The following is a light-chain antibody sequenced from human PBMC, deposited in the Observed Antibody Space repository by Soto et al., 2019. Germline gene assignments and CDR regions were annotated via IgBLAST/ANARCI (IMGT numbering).Light chain of an antibody. CDR2: EVS. Sequence: QSALTQPPSASGSPGQSVTISCTGTSSDVGGYNYVSWYQQHPGKAPKLMIYEVSKRPSGVPDRFSGSKSGNTASLTVSGLQAEDEADDYCSSYAGSNNYVFGTGTKVTAL. J-gene: IGLJ1*01. CDR1: SSDVGGYNY. CDR3: SSYAGSNNYV. V-gene: IGLV2-8*01.